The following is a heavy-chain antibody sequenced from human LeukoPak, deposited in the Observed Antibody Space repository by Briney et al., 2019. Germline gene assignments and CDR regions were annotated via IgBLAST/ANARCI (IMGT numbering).Heavy chain of an antibody. J-gene: IGHJ4*02. Sequence: GGSLRLSCAASRFTFRNYWMCGVRQAPGRGLEWVANINQDESKKYYADSVKGRFTISRDNAKNSLYLQMSSLTAEDTAIYYCARDHAYRADYWGQGTLVTVSS. V-gene: IGHV3-7*01. D-gene: IGHD2-2*01. CDR2: INQDESKK. CDR1: RFTFRNYW. CDR3: ARDHAYRADY.